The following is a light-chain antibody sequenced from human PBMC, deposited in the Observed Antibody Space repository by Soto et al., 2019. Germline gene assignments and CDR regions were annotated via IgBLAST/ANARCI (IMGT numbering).Light chain of an antibody. Sequence: QSALTQPASVSRSPGQSISISCTGTSSDVGAYDYVSWHQQYPGKAPKLIIYAVTNRPSGISDRFSASKSGNTASLAISGRQAEDEADYYCSSHTTSNTWVFGGGTKVTVL. CDR3: SSHTTSNTWV. V-gene: IGLV2-14*01. J-gene: IGLJ3*02. CDR2: AVT. CDR1: SSDVGAYDY.